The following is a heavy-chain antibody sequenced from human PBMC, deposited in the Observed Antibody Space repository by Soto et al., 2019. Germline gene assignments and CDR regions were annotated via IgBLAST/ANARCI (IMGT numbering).Heavy chain of an antibody. D-gene: IGHD3-22*01. CDR2: IKSKTDGGTT. CDR1: GFNFRNAW. J-gene: IGHJ4*02. CDR3: LYYYDSSGFQVDY. V-gene: IGHV3-15*01. Sequence: GGSLRLSCAASGFNFRNAWMSWVRQAPGKGLEWVGRIKSKTDGGTTDHGAPVKGRFTISRDDSTNTLYLQMSSLKTEDTAVYYSLYYYDSSGFQVDYWGQGTPVTVSS.